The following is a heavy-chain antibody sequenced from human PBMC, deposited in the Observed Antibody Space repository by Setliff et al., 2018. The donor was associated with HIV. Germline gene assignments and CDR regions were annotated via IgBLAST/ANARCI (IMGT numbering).Heavy chain of an antibody. D-gene: IGHD3-22*01. CDR3: ARVRLTMIMMVDYFDQ. Sequence: KPSETLSLTCSVSGGSISNYYWSWLRQPPGKGLEWVGHIYSTGGTNYNPSLKSRVTLSADTSKNQLSLSLTSVTAADTAAYYCARVRLTMIMMVDYFDQWGQGTLVTVSS. J-gene: IGHJ4*02. CDR2: IYSTGGT. V-gene: IGHV4-4*07. CDR1: GGSISNYY.